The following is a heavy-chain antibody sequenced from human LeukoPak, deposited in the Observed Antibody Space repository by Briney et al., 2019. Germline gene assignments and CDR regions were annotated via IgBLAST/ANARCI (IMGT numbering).Heavy chain of an antibody. V-gene: IGHV3-74*01. CDR2: INTAGSST. Sequence: PGGSLRLSCAASGFTFSSYWMHWVRQAPGKGLVWVSRINTAGSSTTYADSVKGRFTISRDNSKNTLYLQMNSLRAEDTAVYYCARDRPPSEDAFDIWGQGTMVTVSS. J-gene: IGHJ3*02. CDR1: GFTFSSYW. CDR3: ARDRPPSEDAFDI.